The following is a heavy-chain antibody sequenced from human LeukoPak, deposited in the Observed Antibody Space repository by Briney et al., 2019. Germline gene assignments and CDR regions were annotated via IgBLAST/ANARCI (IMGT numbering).Heavy chain of an antibody. CDR1: GFSVRSSY. V-gene: IGHV3-53*01. CDR3: ARDSSGFYYFDY. D-gene: IGHD5-12*01. CDR2: IYSGGST. Sequence: GGSLRLSCAASGFSVRSSYMSWVRRAPGKGLEWVSVIYSGGSTNYADSVKGRFTISRDNSKNTLYLQMNSLRAEDTAVFYCARDSSGFYYFDYWGQGTLVTVSS. J-gene: IGHJ4*02.